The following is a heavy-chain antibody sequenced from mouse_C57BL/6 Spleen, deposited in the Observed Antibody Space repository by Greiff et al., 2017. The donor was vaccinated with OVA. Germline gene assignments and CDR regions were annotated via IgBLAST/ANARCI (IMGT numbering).Heavy chain of an antibody. D-gene: IGHD6-1*01. CDR3: ARSRSNYAMDY. J-gene: IGHJ4*01. Sequence: QVQLKESGAELVRPGSSVKLSCKASGYTFTSYWMDWVKQRPGQGLEWIGNIYPSDSETHYNQKFKDKATLTVDKSSSTAYMQLSSLTSEDSAVYYCARSRSNYAMDYWGQGTSVTVSS. CDR1: GYTFTSYW. CDR2: IYPSDSET. V-gene: IGHV1-61*01.